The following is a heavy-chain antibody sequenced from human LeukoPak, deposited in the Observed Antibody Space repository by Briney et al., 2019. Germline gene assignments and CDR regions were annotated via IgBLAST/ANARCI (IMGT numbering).Heavy chain of an antibody. D-gene: IGHD3-3*01. Sequence: ASVKVSCKASGYTFTSYGISWVRQAPGQGLEWMGWIGAYNGNTNYAQKLQGRVTMTTDTSTSTAYMELRSLRSDDTAVYYCAREQDDPPLGAFDIWGQGTMVTVSS. CDR2: IGAYNGNT. CDR1: GYTFTSYG. V-gene: IGHV1-18*01. CDR3: AREQDDPPLGAFDI. J-gene: IGHJ3*02.